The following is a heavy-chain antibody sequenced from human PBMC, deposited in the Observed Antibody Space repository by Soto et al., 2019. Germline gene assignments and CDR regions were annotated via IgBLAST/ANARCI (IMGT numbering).Heavy chain of an antibody. CDR2: ISAYNGNT. CDR1: GYTFTSYG. J-gene: IGHJ3*02. Sequence: QVQLVQSGSEVKKPGASVKVSCKASGYTFTSYGISWVRQAPGQGLEWMGWISAYNGNTNYAQKLQGRVTMTTDTSTSTAYMELRSLRSDDTAVYYCARVPPPRITMIGDAFDIWCQGTMVTVSS. D-gene: IGHD3-10*02. CDR3: ARVPPPRITMIGDAFDI. V-gene: IGHV1-18*01.